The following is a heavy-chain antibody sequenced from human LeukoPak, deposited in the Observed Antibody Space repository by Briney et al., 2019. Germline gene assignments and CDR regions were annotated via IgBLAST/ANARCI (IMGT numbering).Heavy chain of an antibody. CDR3: ARNMVRGVNFDAFDI. J-gene: IGHJ3*02. V-gene: IGHV1-46*01. CDR1: GYTFTSNY. D-gene: IGHD3-10*01. Sequence: ASVKVSCKAFGYTFTSNYMHWVRQAPGQGLEWMGIINPSGGSTSYAQKFQGRVTMTRDMSTSTVYMELSSLRPEDTAVYYCARNMVRGVNFDAFDIWGQGTMVTVSS. CDR2: INPSGGST.